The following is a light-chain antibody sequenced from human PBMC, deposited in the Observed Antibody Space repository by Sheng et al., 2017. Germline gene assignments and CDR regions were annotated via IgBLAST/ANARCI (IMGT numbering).Light chain of an antibody. J-gene: IGKJ4*01. CDR2: DAS. V-gene: IGKV3-11*01. CDR1: QSVATY. CDR3: QQRSNWPPT. Sequence: ELVLTQSPATLSLSPGERATLSCRASQSVATYFAWYQQKPGQAPRLLIYDASNRATGVPARFSGSGSGTDFTLTISSLEPEDFAVYYCQQRSNWPPTFGGGTKVEIK.